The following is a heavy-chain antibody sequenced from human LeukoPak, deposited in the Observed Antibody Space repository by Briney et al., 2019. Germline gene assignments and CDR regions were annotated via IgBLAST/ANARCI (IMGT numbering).Heavy chain of an antibody. CDR3: ARDGYDFWSDYPTTLDY. V-gene: IGHV3-48*01. CDR1: GFNFSSYS. D-gene: IGHD3-3*01. J-gene: IGHJ4*02. Sequence: GGSLRLSCAASGFNFSSYSMNWVRQAPGKGLEWVSYISTSSRTIYYADSVKGRFTISRDNAKNSLFLQMNSLRAEDTAVYYCARDGYDFWSDYPTTLDYWGQGTLVTVSS. CDR2: ISTSSRTI.